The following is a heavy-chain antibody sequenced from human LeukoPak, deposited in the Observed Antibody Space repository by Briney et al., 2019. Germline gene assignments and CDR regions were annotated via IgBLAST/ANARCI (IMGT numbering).Heavy chain of an antibody. J-gene: IGHJ5*02. CDR1: GGSISSGGYY. CDR3: ARDHAATDYGDPMVGFDP. D-gene: IGHD4-17*01. CDR2: IYYSGST. Sequence: SETLSLTCTVSGGSISSGGYYWSWIRQHPGKGLEWIGYIYYSGSTYYNPSLKSRVTISVDTSKNQFSLKLSSVTAADTAVYYCARDHAATDYGDPMVGFDPWGQGTLVTVSS. V-gene: IGHV4-31*03.